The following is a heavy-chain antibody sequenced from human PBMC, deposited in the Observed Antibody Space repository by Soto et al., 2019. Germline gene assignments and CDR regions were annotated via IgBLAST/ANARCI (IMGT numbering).Heavy chain of an antibody. D-gene: IGHD1-7*01. CDR2: ISGSGGST. CDR3: AKGGDWNYPYYYYYYMDV. CDR1: GFTFSSYA. J-gene: IGHJ6*03. V-gene: IGHV3-23*01. Sequence: GGSLRLSCAASGFTFSSYAMSWVRQAPGKGLEWVSAISGSGGSTYYADSVKGRFTISRDNSKNTLYLQMNSLRAEDTAVYYCAKGGDWNYPYYYYYYMDVWGKGTTVTVSS.